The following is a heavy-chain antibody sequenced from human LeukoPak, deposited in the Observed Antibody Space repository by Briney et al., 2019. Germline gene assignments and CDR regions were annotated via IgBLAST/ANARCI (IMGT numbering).Heavy chain of an antibody. CDR1: GFTFGDYA. J-gene: IGHJ3*02. CDR2: ITTKAYGGTT. CDR3: TRDYPPIAVAEDDAFDI. Sequence: GGSLRLSCTASGFTFGDYAMSWVRQAPGKGLEWVGFITTKAYGGTTEYAASVRGRFTVSRDDSKSIAYLQMNTLKIEDTAVYYCTRDYPPIAVAEDDAFDIWGQGTVVTVSS. D-gene: IGHD6-19*01. V-gene: IGHV3-49*04.